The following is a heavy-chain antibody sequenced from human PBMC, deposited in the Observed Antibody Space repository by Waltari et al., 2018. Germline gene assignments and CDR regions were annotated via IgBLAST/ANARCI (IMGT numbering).Heavy chain of an antibody. J-gene: IGHJ4*02. V-gene: IGHV3-23*04. D-gene: IGHD3-10*01. Sequence: EVQLVESGGGLVQPGGSLRLSCAASGFSFSNYAMSWVRQVPGKGLEWVSAASDSGGSSYYADSVKGRFTISRDNSKNMLYLQMKYLSAEDTALYYCAKDLLPTGVFDYWGQGALVTVSS. CDR1: GFSFSNYA. CDR3: AKDLLPTGVFDY. CDR2: ASDSGGSS.